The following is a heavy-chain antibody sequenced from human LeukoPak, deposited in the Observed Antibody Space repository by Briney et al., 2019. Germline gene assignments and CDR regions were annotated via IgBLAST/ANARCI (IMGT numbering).Heavy chain of an antibody. D-gene: IGHD2-2*01. CDR1: GFTFSNYA. CDR3: ARDSTARAEYFQH. Sequence: PGGSLRLSCAASGFTFSNYAMHWVRQAPGKGLEWVAVISYDGTNIYYADSVKGRFTISRDNSKNTLYLQMNSLRAEDTAVYYCARDSTARAEYFQHWGQGTLVTVSS. V-gene: IGHV3-30-3*01. J-gene: IGHJ1*01. CDR2: ISYDGTNI.